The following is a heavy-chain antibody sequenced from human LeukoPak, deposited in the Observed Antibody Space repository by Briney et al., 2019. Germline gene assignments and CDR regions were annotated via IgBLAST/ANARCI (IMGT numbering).Heavy chain of an antibody. CDR3: ARVRTGTFDAFDI. Sequence: GGSLRLSCAASGFTFSTYAMHWVRQPPGKGLEWVAVISYDVNNEYYADSVKGRFTISRDNSQNTVYLQMNSLRPEDTAVYYCARVRTGTFDAFDIWGQGTMVTVSS. CDR1: GFTFSTYA. D-gene: IGHD1-14*01. V-gene: IGHV3-30-3*01. CDR2: ISYDVNNE. J-gene: IGHJ3*02.